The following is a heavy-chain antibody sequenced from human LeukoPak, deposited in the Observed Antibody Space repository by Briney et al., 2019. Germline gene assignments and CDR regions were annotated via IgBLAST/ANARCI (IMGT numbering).Heavy chain of an antibody. CDR3: ASFIAAAGRDY. Sequence: SETLSLTCTVSGGSISSYYWSWIRQPPGKGLEWIGEINHSGSTNYNPSLKSRVTISVDTSKNQFSLKLSSVTAADTAVYYCASFIAAAGRDYWGQGTLVTVSS. V-gene: IGHV4-34*01. CDR2: INHSGST. D-gene: IGHD6-13*01. J-gene: IGHJ4*02. CDR1: GGSISSYY.